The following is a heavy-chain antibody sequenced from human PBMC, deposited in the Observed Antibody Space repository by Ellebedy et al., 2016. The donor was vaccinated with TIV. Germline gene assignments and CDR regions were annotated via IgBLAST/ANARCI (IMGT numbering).Heavy chain of an antibody. V-gene: IGHV4-39*01. CDR2: IYHSGNT. CDR1: GDSISRSSYY. D-gene: IGHD3-10*01. CDR3: ARWFGELLYVRWFDP. Sequence: SETLSLTCTVSGDSISRSSYYWGWIRQPPGKGLEWIGSIYHSGNTDYNPSLKSRVSISADTSKNQFSLRLSSVTAADTAVYYCARWFGELLYVRWFDPWGQGTLVTVSS. J-gene: IGHJ5*02.